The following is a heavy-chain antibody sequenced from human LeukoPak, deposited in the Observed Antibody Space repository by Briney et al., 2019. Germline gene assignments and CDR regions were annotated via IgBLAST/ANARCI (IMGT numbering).Heavy chain of an antibody. CDR3: VRRQWERQYFDL. V-gene: IGHV4-59*01. Sequence: PSETLSLTCAVSGASIYSNFWSWIRQPPGKGLEWIGYIYHSRTTNYNPSLKSRVTISADTSKNQFSLELRSVTAADADIYYCVRRQWERQYFDLWGRGTLVSVSS. CDR2: IYHSRTT. D-gene: IGHD1-26*01. CDR1: GASIYSNF. J-gene: IGHJ2*01.